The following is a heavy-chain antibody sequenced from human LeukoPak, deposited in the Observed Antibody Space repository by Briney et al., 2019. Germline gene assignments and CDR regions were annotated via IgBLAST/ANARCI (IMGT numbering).Heavy chain of an antibody. D-gene: IGHD2-2*01. CDR3: ARVDNIVVVPAASYYFDY. CDR1: GFTFDDYG. V-gene: IGHV3-20*04. Sequence: PGGSLRLSCQASGFTFDDYGMSWVRQAPGKGLEWVSGINWNGGSTGYADSVKGRFTISRDNAKNSLYLQMNSLRAEDTALYYCARVDNIVVVPAASYYFDYWGQGTLVTVSS. CDR2: INWNGGST. J-gene: IGHJ4*02.